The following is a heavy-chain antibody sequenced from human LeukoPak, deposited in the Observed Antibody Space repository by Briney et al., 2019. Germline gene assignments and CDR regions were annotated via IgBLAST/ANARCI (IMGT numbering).Heavy chain of an antibody. CDR2: ISTYNGNT. Sequence: ASVKVSCKASGYSFISYGISWVRQAPGQGLEWMGWISTYNGNTNYAQKLQGRVTMTTDTSTSTAYMELRSLRSDDTAVYYCARVVVAATTPDYWGQGTLVTVSS. J-gene: IGHJ4*02. V-gene: IGHV1-18*01. CDR3: ARVVVAATTPDY. D-gene: IGHD2-15*01. CDR1: GYSFISYG.